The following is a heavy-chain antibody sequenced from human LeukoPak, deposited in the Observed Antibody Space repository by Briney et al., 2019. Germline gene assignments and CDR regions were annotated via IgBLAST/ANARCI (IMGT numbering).Heavy chain of an antibody. CDR3: ARDEDPGYFDSSGYSGY. V-gene: IGHV3-21*01. J-gene: IGHJ4*02. CDR2: ITSSRRYI. D-gene: IGHD3-22*01. Sequence: GGTLRLSCAASGFTLRFYSMHCVRDHPGRGLECVSYITSSRRYIYCTDSARGRFPVSRDNAKNSLYLQMNSLRAEDTAVYYCARDEDPGYFDSSGYSGYWGQGTLVTVSS. CDR1: GFTLRFYS.